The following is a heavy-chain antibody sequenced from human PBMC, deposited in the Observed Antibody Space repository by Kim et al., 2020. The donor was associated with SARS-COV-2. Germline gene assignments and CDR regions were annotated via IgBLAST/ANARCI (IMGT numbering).Heavy chain of an antibody. V-gene: IGHV3-43*01. Sequence: YYAESVKGRFTIYRDNSKDSLYLQMNSLGTGDTAWYYCAKASLEEPFFDYWGQGTLVTVSS. J-gene: IGHJ4*02. CDR3: AKASLEEPFFDY. D-gene: IGHD1-26*01.